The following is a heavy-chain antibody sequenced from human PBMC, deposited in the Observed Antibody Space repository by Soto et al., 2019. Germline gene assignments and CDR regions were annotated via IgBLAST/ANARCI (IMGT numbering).Heavy chain of an antibody. Sequence: PGGSLRLSCAASGFTFSSYWMHWFRQAPGKGLVWVSRINTDGSNTAYADSVKGRFTISRDNAKNTLYLQVSGLRAEDTAVYYCARWFTYGNFDSFDYWGQGTQVTVSS. D-gene: IGHD3-10*01. CDR2: INTDGSNT. V-gene: IGHV3-74*01. J-gene: IGHJ4*02. CDR1: GFTFSSYW. CDR3: ARWFTYGNFDSFDY.